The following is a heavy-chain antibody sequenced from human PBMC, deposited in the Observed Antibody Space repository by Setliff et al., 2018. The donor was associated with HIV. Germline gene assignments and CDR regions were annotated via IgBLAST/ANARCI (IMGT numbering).Heavy chain of an antibody. D-gene: IGHD3-22*01. CDR3: AAMIVNYYYMDV. Sequence: ASVKVSCKSSGYSFTNYALNWVRQAPGQGLEWMGWINTNTGNPMYAQGYTGRFVFSLDTSVSTAFLQISSLKAEDTAVYYCAAMIVNYYYMDVWGKGTTVTVSS. J-gene: IGHJ6*03. CDR1: GYSFTNYA. CDR2: INTNTGNP. V-gene: IGHV7-4-1*02.